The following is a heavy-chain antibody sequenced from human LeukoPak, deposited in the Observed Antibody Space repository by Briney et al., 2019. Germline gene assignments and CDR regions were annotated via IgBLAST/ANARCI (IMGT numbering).Heavy chain of an antibody. CDR2: INHSGGT. CDR3: ARDRRGGYSYGYYYYFDY. D-gene: IGHD5-18*01. Sequence: SETLSLTCAVYGGSFSDYSWTWIRQPPGKGLQWIGEINHSGGTNHNPSLMSRVIMSVDTSKNQISLKVGSVTAADTAVYYCARDRRGGYSYGYYYYFDYWGQGTLVTVSS. CDR1: GGSFSDYS. V-gene: IGHV4-34*01. J-gene: IGHJ4*02.